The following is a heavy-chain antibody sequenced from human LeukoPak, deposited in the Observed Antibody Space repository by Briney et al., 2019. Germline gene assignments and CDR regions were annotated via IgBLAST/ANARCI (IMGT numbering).Heavy chain of an antibody. CDR2: INWNGGST. V-gene: IGHV3-20*04. CDR3: ARGTLKAAATDFDY. CDR1: GFTFDDYG. J-gene: IGHJ4*02. Sequence: GGSLRLSCAASGFTFDDYGMGWVRQAPGKGLEWVSGINWNGGSTGYADSVKGRFTISRDNAKNSLYLQMNSLRAEDTALYYCARGTLKAAATDFDYWGQGTLVTVSS. D-gene: IGHD6-13*01.